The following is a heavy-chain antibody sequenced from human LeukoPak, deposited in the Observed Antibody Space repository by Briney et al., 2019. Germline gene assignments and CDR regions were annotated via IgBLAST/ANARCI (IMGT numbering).Heavy chain of an antibody. V-gene: IGHV1-69*13. CDR1: GGTFSSYA. D-gene: IGHD3-22*01. CDR3: ARAPNYYDSSGYYPRYYYGMDV. CDR2: IIPIFGTA. Sequence: SVKVSCKASGGTFSSYAISWVRQAPGQGLEWRGGIIPIFGTANYAQKFQGRVTITADESTSTAYMELSSLRSEDTAVYYCARAPNYYDSSGYYPRYYYGMDVWGQGTTVTVSS. J-gene: IGHJ6*02.